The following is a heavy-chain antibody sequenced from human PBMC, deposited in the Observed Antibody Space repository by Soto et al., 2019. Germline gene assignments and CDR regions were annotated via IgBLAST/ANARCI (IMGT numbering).Heavy chain of an antibody. V-gene: IGHV3-21*05. CDR2: ITSTSSAI. CDR1: GFHLSFYS. J-gene: IGHJ1*01. CDR3: ARDPDYYDSSGYYPEYFQH. D-gene: IGHD3-22*01. Sequence: GGSLRLSCAASGFHLSFYSMNWVRQAPGKGLEWISYITSTSSAIYYADSVKGRFTISRDNAKNSLYLQMNSLRDEDTAVYYCARDPDYYDSSGYYPEYFQHWGQGTLVTVSS.